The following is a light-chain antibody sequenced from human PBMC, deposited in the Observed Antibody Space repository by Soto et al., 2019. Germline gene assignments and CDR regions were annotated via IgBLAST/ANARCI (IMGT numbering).Light chain of an antibody. CDR1: NSDVGGNNY. CDR2: EVT. Sequence: QSVLTQPASVSGSPGQSITISCTGTNSDVGGNNYVSWYQHHPGKAPKLIIYEVTNRPSGISTRFSGSKSGTSATLGITGFQTGDEADYYCGSWDSSLSAYVFGTGTKVTVL. V-gene: IGLV2-14*01. CDR3: GSWDSSLSAYV. J-gene: IGLJ1*01.